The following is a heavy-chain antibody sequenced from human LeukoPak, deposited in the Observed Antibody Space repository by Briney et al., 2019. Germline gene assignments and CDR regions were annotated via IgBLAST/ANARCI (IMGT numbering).Heavy chain of an antibody. CDR3: ARDGSGDFWSGPNWFDP. Sequence: PSETLSLTCTVSGYSISSGYYWGWIRQPPGKGLEWIGSIYHSGSTYYNPSLKSRVTISVDTSKNQFSLKLSSVTAADTAVYYCARDGSGDFWSGPNWFDPWGQGTLVTVSS. J-gene: IGHJ5*02. CDR2: IYHSGST. D-gene: IGHD3-3*01. CDR1: GYSISSGYY. V-gene: IGHV4-38-2*02.